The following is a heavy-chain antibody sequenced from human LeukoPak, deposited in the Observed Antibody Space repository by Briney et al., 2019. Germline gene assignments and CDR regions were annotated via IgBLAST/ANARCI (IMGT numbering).Heavy chain of an antibody. Sequence: GGSLRLSCVTSGFTFSHYGMHWVRQLPGKGLEWVAAISFDAEGDYHVDSVKGRFTISRDNSKNTLYLQMNSLRVEDTAVYYSAKDGGNWYDSEGNYLMRSYMDVWGKGTTVTVSS. J-gene: IGHJ6*03. V-gene: IGHV3-30*18. D-gene: IGHD3-16*01. CDR3: AKDGGNWYDSEGNYLMRSYMDV. CDR2: ISFDAEGD. CDR1: GFTFSHYG.